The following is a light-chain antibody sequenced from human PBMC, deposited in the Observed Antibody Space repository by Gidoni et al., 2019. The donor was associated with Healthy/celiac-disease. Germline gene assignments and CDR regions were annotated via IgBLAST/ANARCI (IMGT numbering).Light chain of an antibody. Sequence: SYELTQPPSVSVSPGQTARITCSGDALPTQYAYWYQQKPGQAPVLVIYKDSERPSGIPERFSGSSSGTTVTLTISGVQAEDEADYYCQSADSSGTYPFGGGTKLTVL. CDR3: QSADSSGTYP. V-gene: IGLV3-25*03. CDR1: ALPTQY. CDR2: KDS. J-gene: IGLJ2*01.